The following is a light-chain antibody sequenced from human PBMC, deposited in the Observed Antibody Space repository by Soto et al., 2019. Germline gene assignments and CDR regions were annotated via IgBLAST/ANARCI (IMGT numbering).Light chain of an antibody. CDR2: KAS. CDR3: QHSNSYSEA. Sequence: IQMNQSPSTLSGSVGDRVTITXRASQTISSWLAWYQQKPGKAPKLLIYKASTLKSGVPSRFSGSGSGTEFTLTISSLQPDDFATYYCQHSNSYSEAFGQGTKVDI. CDR1: QTISSW. V-gene: IGKV1-5*03. J-gene: IGKJ1*01.